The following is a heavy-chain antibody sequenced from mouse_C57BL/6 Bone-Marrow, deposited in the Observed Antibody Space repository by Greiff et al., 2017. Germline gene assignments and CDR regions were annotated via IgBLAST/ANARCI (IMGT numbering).Heavy chain of an antibody. CDR1: GFNIKDDY. CDR3: SSFDGNYFDF. Sequence: VQLQQSGAELVRPGASVKLSCTASGFNIKDDYIHWVKQRPEQGLEWIGWVDPEIGDTEYASKFQGKATITSDTASNQAYLQLISLTSEDTAVYYCSSFDGNYFDFWGQGTPLTVAS. CDR2: VDPEIGDT. V-gene: IGHV14-4*01. J-gene: IGHJ2*01. D-gene: IGHD2-3*01.